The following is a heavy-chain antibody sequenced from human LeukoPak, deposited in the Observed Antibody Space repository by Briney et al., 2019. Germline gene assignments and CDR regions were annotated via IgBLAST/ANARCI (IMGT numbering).Heavy chain of an antibody. V-gene: IGHV3-30*03. J-gene: IGHJ4*02. Sequence: PGTSLRLSCAASGFTFSTYGMHWVRQAPGKGLEWVAVMSYDGSNKFYADSVKGRFTISRDNSKNTLYLQMNSLRGEDTAVYYCARDHHYYGSGSYQGYWGQGTLVTVSS. CDR1: GFTFSTYG. D-gene: IGHD3-10*01. CDR3: ARDHHYYGSGSYQGY. CDR2: MSYDGSNK.